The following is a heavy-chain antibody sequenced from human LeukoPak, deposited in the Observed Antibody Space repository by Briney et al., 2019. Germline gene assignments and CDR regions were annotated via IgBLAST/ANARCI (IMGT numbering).Heavy chain of an antibody. D-gene: IGHD2-2*02. Sequence: ASVKVSCKASGYTFTSYGIRWVRQAPGQGLEWMGWISAYDGHTNYAQKLQGRVTMTTDTSTITAYMELRSLRSDDTAVYYCARSNFGRGIVEVPAAILGILDYWGQGTLVTVSS. CDR2: ISAYDGHT. CDR3: ARSNFGRGIVEVPAAILGILDY. J-gene: IGHJ4*02. CDR1: GYTFTSYG. V-gene: IGHV1-18*01.